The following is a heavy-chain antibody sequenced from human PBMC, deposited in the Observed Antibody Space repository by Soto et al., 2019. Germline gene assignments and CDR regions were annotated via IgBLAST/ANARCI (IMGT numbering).Heavy chain of an antibody. V-gene: IGHV1-8*01. CDR2: MNANSGSA. CDR1: GYTFTSYD. CDR3: ARGGPAAGSDY. D-gene: IGHD6-13*01. J-gene: IGHJ4*02. Sequence: QVQLVKSGAEEKKTGASVKVSCKASGYTFTSYDINWVRQATGQGLEWMGWMNANSGSAGYAQNFQGRGTLTRDTSMSTAYMELSGLRSEDTAMYYSARGGPAAGSDYWGQGTLVTVSS.